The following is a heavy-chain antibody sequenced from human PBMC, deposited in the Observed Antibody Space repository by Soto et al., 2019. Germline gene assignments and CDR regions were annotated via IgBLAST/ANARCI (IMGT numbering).Heavy chain of an antibody. Sequence: QVQLQESGPGLLKPSGTLSLTCTVSGDSMSSSNWWNWVRQPPGKGLEWIGEAHHSGRTNYNPSPKTRVTTSVDRSQNLFSLKLASVTAADTAGYYGVRYEATALDYWGQGILVTVSS. V-gene: IGHV4-4*02. CDR1: GDSMSSSNW. J-gene: IGHJ4*02. D-gene: IGHD3-16*01. CDR3: VRYEATALDY. CDR2: AHHSGRT.